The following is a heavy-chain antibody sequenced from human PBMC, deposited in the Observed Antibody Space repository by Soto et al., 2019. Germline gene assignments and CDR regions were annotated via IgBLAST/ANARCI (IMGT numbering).Heavy chain of an antibody. CDR2: IIPIFGTA. CDR1: GGTFSSYA. Sequence: QVQLVQSGAEVKKPGSSVKVSCKASGGTFSSYAISWVRQAPGQGLEWMGGIIPIFGTANYAQKFQGRVTITADESTSTAYMELSSLRAEDTAVYYCARCEPPEGRQLGPACAFDICGQGTMVTVSS. V-gene: IGHV1-69*01. D-gene: IGHD6-6*01. CDR3: ARCEPPEGRQLGPACAFDI. J-gene: IGHJ3*02.